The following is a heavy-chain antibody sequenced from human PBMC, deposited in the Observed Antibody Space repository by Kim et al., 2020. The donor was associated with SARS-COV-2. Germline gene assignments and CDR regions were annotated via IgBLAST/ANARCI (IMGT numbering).Heavy chain of an antibody. CDR2: IIPILGIA. CDR3: ARGGDYKTNWFDP. CDR1: GGTFSSYT. Sequence: SVKVSCKASGGTFSSYTISWVRQAPGQGLEWMGRIIPILGIANYAQKFQGRVTITADKSTSTAYMELSSLRSEDTAVYYCARGGDYKTNWFDPWGQGTLVTVSS. D-gene: IGHD4-17*01. V-gene: IGHV1-69*02. J-gene: IGHJ5*02.